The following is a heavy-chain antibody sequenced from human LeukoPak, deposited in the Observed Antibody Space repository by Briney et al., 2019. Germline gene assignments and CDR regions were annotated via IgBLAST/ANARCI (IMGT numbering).Heavy chain of an antibody. Sequence: GSLRLSGAASGFTFNSYAMSWVHQAPEKGLEWVATISGSGGGTYYADSVKGRFTITRDDSKNTLYLQMNSLRAEDMAVYYCAKDLGRYRNNYFDYWGPRPLLTVSS. J-gene: IGHJ4*02. CDR2: ISGSGGGT. CDR1: GFTFNSYA. V-gene: IGHV3-23*01. D-gene: IGHD1-26*01. CDR3: AKDLGRYRNNYFDY.